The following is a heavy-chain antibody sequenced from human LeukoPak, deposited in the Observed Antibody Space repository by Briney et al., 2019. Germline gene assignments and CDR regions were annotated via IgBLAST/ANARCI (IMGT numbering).Heavy chain of an antibody. D-gene: IGHD3-10*01. CDR2: ISSSSNDI. J-gene: IGHJ4*02. CDR3: AGGGQRFGELLFDY. CDR1: GFDFSDYS. Sequence: PGGSLRLSCAASGFDFSDYSMNWVRQTTGKGLEWVSSISSSSNDIYYADSLKGRFTISRDNAKSSVYLQMNSLGADDTAVYYCAGGGQRFGELLFDYWGQGSLVTVSS. V-gene: IGHV3-21*01.